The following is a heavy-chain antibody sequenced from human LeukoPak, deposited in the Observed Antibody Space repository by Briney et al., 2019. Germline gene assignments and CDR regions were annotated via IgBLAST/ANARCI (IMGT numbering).Heavy chain of an antibody. CDR3: ARCLWSGYSALNYYYYGMDV. Sequence: ASVKVSCKASGGTFSSYAISWVRQAPGQGLEWMGGIIPIFGTANYAQKFQGRVTITADESTSTAYMELSGLRSEDTAVYYCARCLWSGYSALNYYYYGMDVWGQGTTVTVSS. D-gene: IGHD3-3*01. V-gene: IGHV1-69*13. CDR1: GGTFSSYA. CDR2: IIPIFGTA. J-gene: IGHJ6*02.